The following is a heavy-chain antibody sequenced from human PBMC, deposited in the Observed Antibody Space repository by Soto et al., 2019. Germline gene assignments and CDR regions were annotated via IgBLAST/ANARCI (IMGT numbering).Heavy chain of an antibody. V-gene: IGHV4-34*01. CDR1: GASFSGYY. Sequence: QVQLQQWGAGLLKPSETLSLTCAVYGASFSGYYWTWIRQPPGKGLEWIGEINHSGSTDYNPSLKSRVTTSVDTSKNQFSLRLNSVTAADTAIYYCTRSLGRGDWLVYYCQYMDVWGNGTTVTVSS. CDR3: TRSLGRGDWLVYYCQYMDV. D-gene: IGHD3-9*01. J-gene: IGHJ6*03. CDR2: INHSGST.